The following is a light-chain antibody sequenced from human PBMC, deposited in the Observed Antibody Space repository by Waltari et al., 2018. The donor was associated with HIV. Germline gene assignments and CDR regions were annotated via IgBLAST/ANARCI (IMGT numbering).Light chain of an antibody. V-gene: IGLV3-25*03. J-gene: IGLJ2*01. CDR1: ALPKKY. CDR3: QSTGSSGSYLVL. CDR2: KDS. Sequence: SYELTQPPSVSVSPGQTATITCSGDALPKKYGDWYQSKPGQAPVMVIYKDSERPPGIPERFSGSSTGTTVTLTISGVQAEDEADYYCQSTGSSGSYLVLFGGGTKLTVL.